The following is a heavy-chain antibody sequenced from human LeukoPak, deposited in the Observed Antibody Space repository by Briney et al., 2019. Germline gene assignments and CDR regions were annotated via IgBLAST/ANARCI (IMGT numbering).Heavy chain of an antibody. CDR2: IYPGDSDT. Sequence: GESLKISWKGSGYSFTRYWIGWVRQMPVKGLEWMGIIYPGDSDTRYSPSFQGEVTISAGKSISTAYLHWSSLKASATAMYYSARHDYSYYYMDVWGKGTTVTVSS. CDR3: ARHDYSYYYMDV. CDR1: GYSFTRYW. V-gene: IGHV5-51*01. J-gene: IGHJ6*03.